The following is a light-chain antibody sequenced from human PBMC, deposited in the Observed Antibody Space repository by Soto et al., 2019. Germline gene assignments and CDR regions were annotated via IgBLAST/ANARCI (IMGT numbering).Light chain of an antibody. V-gene: IGLV1-44*01. CDR2: SSN. CDR3: AAWDDSLNGRV. J-gene: IGLJ1*01. CDR1: SSNIGSNT. Sequence: QSVLTQPPSASGTPGQRVTISCSGSSSNIGSNTVNWYQQLPGTAPKLLIYSSNQRPSGVPDRFSGSKSGTSAPLAISGLQSEDEADYYCAAWDDSLNGRVFGTGTKVTVL.